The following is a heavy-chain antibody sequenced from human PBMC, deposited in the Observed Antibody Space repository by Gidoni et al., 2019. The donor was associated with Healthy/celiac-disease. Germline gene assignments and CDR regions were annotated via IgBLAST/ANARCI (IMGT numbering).Heavy chain of an antibody. CDR2: MSWNSCSI. CDR1: GSPFVDYA. J-gene: IGHJ6*03. Sequence: EVQLVESGGGLVLPGWSPGLSCAAPGSPFVDYAMHWTGQAPGKGLELVSGMSWNSCSIGYADSVKGRFTISRDNAKNSLYLQMNSLRAEDTALYYCAKDIKYQLLGSMDVWGKGTTVTVSS. V-gene: IGHV3-9*01. CDR3: AKDIKYQLLGSMDV. D-gene: IGHD2-2*01.